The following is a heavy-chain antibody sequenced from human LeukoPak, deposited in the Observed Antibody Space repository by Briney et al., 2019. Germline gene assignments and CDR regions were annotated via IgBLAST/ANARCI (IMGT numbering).Heavy chain of an antibody. V-gene: IGHV3-7*03. CDR2: IKQDGSAK. CDR1: GFTFSDYW. J-gene: IGHJ4*02. Sequence: GGSLRLSCAASGFTFSDYWMHWVRQAPGKGLEWVANIKQDGSAKYYVDSVKGRFTISRDNARNSLYLQMNSLRAEDTAVYYCARRYFDSWGQGTLVTVSS. CDR3: ARRYFDS.